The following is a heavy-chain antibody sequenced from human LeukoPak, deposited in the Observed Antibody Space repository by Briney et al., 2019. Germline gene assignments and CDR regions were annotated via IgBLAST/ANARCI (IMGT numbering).Heavy chain of an antibody. V-gene: IGHV3-11*01. Sequence: GGSLRLSCAASGFTFSDYYMSWIRQAPGKGLEWVSYISSSGSTIYYADSVKGRFTISRDNAENSLYLQMNSLRAEDTAVYYCARDRDSSSWYLYFDYWGQGTLVTVSS. J-gene: IGHJ4*02. CDR3: ARDRDSSSWYLYFDY. D-gene: IGHD6-13*01. CDR2: ISSSGSTI. CDR1: GFTFSDYY.